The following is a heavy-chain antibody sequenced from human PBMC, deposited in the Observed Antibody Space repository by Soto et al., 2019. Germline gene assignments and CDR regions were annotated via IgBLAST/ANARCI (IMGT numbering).Heavy chain of an antibody. J-gene: IGHJ4*02. V-gene: IGHV1-2*02. CDR2: INANSGGT. D-gene: IGHD6-13*01. CDR1: GYTFSDYY. CDR3: ASGGSSNWPDF. Sequence: QVQLVQSGAEVKKSGASVKVSCKASGYTFSDYYMHWVRQAPGQGLEWMGWINANSGGTNYPQKFQGRVTMTRDTSISTAYMELSSLRSDDTAVYYCASGGSSNWPDFWGQGTLVTVSS.